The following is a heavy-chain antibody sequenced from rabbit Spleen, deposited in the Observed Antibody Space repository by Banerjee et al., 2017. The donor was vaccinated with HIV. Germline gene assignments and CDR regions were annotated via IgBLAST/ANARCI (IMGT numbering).Heavy chain of an antibody. CDR3: ARDLTGVIGWNFGW. CDR1: GFDFSAYG. V-gene: IGHV1S47*01. J-gene: IGHJ6*01. CDR2: IDPLFDNT. D-gene: IGHD4-1*01. Sequence: QEQLVESGGGLVQPGGSLKLSCKASGFDFSAYGVSWVRQAPGKGLEWIGYIDPLFDNTYYANWVNGRFTISRHNAQNTLYLQLNSLTAADTATYFCARDLTGVIGWNFGWWGQGTLVTVS.